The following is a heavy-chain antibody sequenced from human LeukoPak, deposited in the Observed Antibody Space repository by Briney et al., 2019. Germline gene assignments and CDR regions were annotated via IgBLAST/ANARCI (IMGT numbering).Heavy chain of an antibody. CDR1: GGTFSSYA. V-gene: IGHV1-69*05. CDR3: ARASFRANYYYYYMDV. J-gene: IGHJ6*03. D-gene: IGHD2-15*01. Sequence: ASVKVSCKASGGTFSSYAISWVRQAPGQGLEWMGGIIPIFGTASYAQKFQGRVTITTDESTSTAYMELSSLRSEDTAVYYCARASFRANYYYYYMDVWGKGTTVTVSS. CDR2: IIPIFGTA.